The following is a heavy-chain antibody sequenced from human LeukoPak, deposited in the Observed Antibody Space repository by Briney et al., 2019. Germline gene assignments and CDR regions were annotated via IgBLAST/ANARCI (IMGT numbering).Heavy chain of an antibody. CDR1: GFTFSSYA. V-gene: IGHV3-30-3*01. CDR3: ARDPSIAVAGPTRVGDYFDY. J-gene: IGHJ4*02. Sequence: GGSLRLSCAASGFTFSSYAMHWVRQAPGKGLEWVAVISYDGSNKYYADSVKGRFTISRDNSKNTLYLQMNSLGAEDTAVYYCARDPSIAVAGPTRVGDYFDYWGQGTLVTVSS. D-gene: IGHD6-19*01. CDR2: ISYDGSNK.